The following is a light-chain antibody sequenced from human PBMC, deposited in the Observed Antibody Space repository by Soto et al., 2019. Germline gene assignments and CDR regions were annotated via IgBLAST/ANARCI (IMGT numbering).Light chain of an antibody. J-gene: IGLJ1*01. CDR1: SSNVGVNF. CDR3: AAWDDSLRGRV. Sequence: QAVVTQPPSASGTPGQRVTISCSGSSSNVGVNFVYWYQHLPGTVPKLLIYRNDQRPSGVPDRFSGSKSGTSSSLAISGLRYEDEADYYCAAWDDSLRGRVFGTGTKLTVL. V-gene: IGLV1-47*01. CDR2: RND.